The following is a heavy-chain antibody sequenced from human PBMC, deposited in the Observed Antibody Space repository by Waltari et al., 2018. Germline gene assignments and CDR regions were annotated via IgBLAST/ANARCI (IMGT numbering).Heavy chain of an antibody. Sequence: EVQLVESGGGLVQPGGSLRLSCAASGFTFSSYSMNWVRQAPGKGLEWVSYISSSSSTIYYADSVKGRFTISRDNAKNSLYLQMNSLRAEDTAVYYCARWGSGLFFDYWGQGTLVTVSS. J-gene: IGHJ4*02. CDR2: ISSSSSTI. CDR3: ARWGSGLFFDY. V-gene: IGHV3-48*04. D-gene: IGHD3-10*01. CDR1: GFTFSSYS.